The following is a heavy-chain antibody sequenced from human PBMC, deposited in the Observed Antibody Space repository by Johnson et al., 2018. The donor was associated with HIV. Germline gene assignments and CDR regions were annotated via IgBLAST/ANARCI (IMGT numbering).Heavy chain of an antibody. Sequence: VQLVESGGGLVQPGGSLRLSCAASGFTFSSYALTWVRQAPGKGLEWVSGISGSGVSTYYADSVKGRFTISRDNSKNTLYLQMNSLRAEDTAVYYCARGGYSTILDAFDIWGQGTMVTVSS. CDR1: GFTFSSYA. J-gene: IGHJ3*02. CDR2: ISGSGVST. V-gene: IGHV3-23*04. CDR3: ARGGYSTILDAFDI. D-gene: IGHD6-13*01.